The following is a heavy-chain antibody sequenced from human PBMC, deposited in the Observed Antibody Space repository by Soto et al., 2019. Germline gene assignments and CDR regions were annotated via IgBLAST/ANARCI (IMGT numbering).Heavy chain of an antibody. CDR2: IIPKFGTT. D-gene: IGHD6-19*01. CDR3: ARGDSNSTGWYIWFDP. J-gene: IGHJ5*02. CDR1: GGSFSTYP. Sequence: SVKVSYKASGGSFSTYPINWVRQAPGQGLEYMGGIIPKFGTTNYAQKFRGTVTITADESTSTAYMELNNLRSEDTAVYYCARGDSNSTGWYIWFDPWGQGTLVTVSS. V-gene: IGHV1-69*01.